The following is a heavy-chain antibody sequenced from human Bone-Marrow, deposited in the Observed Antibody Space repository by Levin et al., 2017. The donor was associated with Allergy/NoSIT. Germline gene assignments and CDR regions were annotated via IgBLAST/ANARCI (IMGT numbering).Heavy chain of an antibody. J-gene: IGHJ6*02. D-gene: IGHD2-2*01. V-gene: IGHV3-7*01. CDR2: IKPDGRDE. Sequence: QAGESLKISCAASGFTLGSHWMSWVRQAPGKGLQWVANIKPDGRDEKYEDSVKGRFTISRDNARNSLYLQMRSLRGEDTAVYYCASRRVATAAIGGWGYGMDVWGQGTTVTVSS. CDR1: GFTLGSHW. CDR3: ASRRVATAAIGGWGYGMDV.